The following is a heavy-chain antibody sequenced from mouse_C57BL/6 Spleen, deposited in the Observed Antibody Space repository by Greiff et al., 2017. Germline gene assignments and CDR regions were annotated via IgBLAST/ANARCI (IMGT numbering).Heavy chain of an antibody. Sequence: QVQLKQPGAELVRPGSSVKLSCKASGYTFTSYWMDWVKQRPGQGLEWIGNIYPSDSETHYNQKFKDKATLTVDKSSSTAYMQLSSLTSEDSAVYYCARPATVGGYFDVWGTGTTVTVSS. CDR2: IYPSDSET. CDR3: ARPATVGGYFDV. J-gene: IGHJ1*03. V-gene: IGHV1-61*01. CDR1: GYTFTSYW. D-gene: IGHD1-1*01.